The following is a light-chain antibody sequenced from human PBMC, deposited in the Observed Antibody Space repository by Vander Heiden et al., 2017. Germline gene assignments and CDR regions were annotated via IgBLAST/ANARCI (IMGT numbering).Light chain of an antibody. CDR1: QSIFYSSNNKNF. J-gene: IGKJ2*01. Sequence: DIVMTQSPDSVAVSLGERATITCKSSQSIFYSSNNKNFLAWYQQKPGQPPKLLMYWASTRESGVPDRFSGSESGTDFTLTISILQAEDVAVYYCHQDDSSPQTFGQGTKLEIK. V-gene: IGKV4-1*01. CDR2: WAS. CDR3: HQDDSSPQT.